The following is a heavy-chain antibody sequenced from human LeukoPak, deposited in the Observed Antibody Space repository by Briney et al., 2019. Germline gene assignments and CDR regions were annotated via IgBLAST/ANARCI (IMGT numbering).Heavy chain of an antibody. CDR1: GGSISSYY. CDR2: IYTSGST. CDR3: ARATRWVPFDY. D-gene: IGHD4-23*01. Sequence: PSETLSHTCTVSGGSISSYYWSWIRQPAGKGVEWIGRIYTSGSTNYNPSLKSRVTISVDKSKNQFSLKLSSVTAADTAVYYCARATRWVPFDYWGQGTLVIVSS. J-gene: IGHJ4*02. V-gene: IGHV4-4*07.